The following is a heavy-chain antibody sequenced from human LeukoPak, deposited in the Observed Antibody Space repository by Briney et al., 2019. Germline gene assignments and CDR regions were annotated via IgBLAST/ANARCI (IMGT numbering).Heavy chain of an antibody. CDR3: AKGSSGWFDDNWFDP. V-gene: IGHV3-23*01. Sequence: QTGGTLRLSCAASGFTFSSYGMSWVRQAPGKGLEWVSAISGSGGSTYYADSVKGRFTISRDNSKNTLYLQMNSLRAEDTAVYYCAKGSSGWFDDNWFDPWGQGALVTVSS. CDR2: ISGSGGST. J-gene: IGHJ5*02. D-gene: IGHD6-19*01. CDR1: GFTFSSYG.